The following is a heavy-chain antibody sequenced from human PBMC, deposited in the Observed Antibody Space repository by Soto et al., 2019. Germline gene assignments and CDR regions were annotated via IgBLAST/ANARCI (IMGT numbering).Heavy chain of an antibody. CDR1: GGTFSTYP. CDR2: IIPLFGTT. V-gene: IGHV1-69*01. D-gene: IGHD6-13*01. Sequence: QVQLVQSGAEVRMPGSSVKVSCKASGGTFSTYPINWVRQAPGQGLEWMGGIIPLFGTTNYAQKFKGRVTLTADESTSSAYMELRSLRAEDAAVYYCARGATHGSSWYFWFDPWGQGTLVTVSS. J-gene: IGHJ5*02. CDR3: ARGATHGSSWYFWFDP.